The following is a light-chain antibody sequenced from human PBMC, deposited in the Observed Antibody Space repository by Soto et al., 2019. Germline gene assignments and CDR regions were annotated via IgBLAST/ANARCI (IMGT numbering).Light chain of an antibody. CDR3: QQYGFSLIA. Sequence: EIVLTQSPGTLSLSPGERATLSCRASQTVSTSYVAWDQQKPGQAPRLLIYGASSRATGIPDRFSGSGSGTDYTLTISRLEPEDFGVYYCQQYGFSLIAFGGGTKVEI. CDR1: QTVSTSY. V-gene: IGKV3-20*01. J-gene: IGKJ4*01. CDR2: GAS.